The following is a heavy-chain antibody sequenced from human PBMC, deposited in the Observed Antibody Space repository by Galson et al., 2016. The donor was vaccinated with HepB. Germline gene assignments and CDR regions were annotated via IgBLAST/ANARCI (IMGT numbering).Heavy chain of an antibody. D-gene: IGHD6-19*01. V-gene: IGHV3-23*01. CDR3: AKFSSDWHYLDY. CDR1: GFTLSSYA. CDR2: ISGSGDKT. J-gene: IGHJ4*02. Sequence: SLRLSCAASGFTLSSYAMSWIRLAPGEGPEWVSVISGSGDKTYYANLVKGRFTISRDNSKNTLNLQMDSLRADDTAVYYCAKFSSDWHYLDYWGQGILVTVSS.